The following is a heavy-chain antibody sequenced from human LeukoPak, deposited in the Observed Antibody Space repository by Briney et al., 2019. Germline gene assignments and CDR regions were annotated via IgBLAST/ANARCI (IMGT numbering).Heavy chain of an antibody. Sequence: SVKVSCKASGGTFSSYAISWVRQAPGQGLEWMGRIIPILGIANYAQKFQGRVTITADKSTSTAYMELSSLRSEDTAVYYCAREVGVIVPAASQYDFDYWGQGTLVTVSS. CDR1: GGTFSSYA. D-gene: IGHD2-2*01. CDR3: AREVGVIVPAASQYDFDY. V-gene: IGHV1-69*04. CDR2: IIPILGIA. J-gene: IGHJ4*02.